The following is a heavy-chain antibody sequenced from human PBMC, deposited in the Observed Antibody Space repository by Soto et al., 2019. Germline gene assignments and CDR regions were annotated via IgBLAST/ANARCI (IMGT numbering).Heavy chain of an antibody. D-gene: IGHD4-17*01. CDR1: GGTFSSYA. CDR3: ARVFVGDDYGDSQTVDY. CDR2: IIPIFGTA. V-gene: IGHV1-69*12. J-gene: IGHJ4*02. Sequence: QVQLVQSGAEVKKPGSSVKVSCKASGGTFSSYAISWVRQAPGQGLEWMGGIIPIFGTANYAQKFQGRVTITVDESTSTAYMELSSLRSEDTAVYYCARVFVGDDYGDSQTVDYWGQGTLVTVSS.